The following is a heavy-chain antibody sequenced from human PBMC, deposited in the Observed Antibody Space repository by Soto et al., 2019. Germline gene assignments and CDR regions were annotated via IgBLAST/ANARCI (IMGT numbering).Heavy chain of an antibody. Sequence: GGSLRLSCAASGFTFSSYAMHWVRQAPGKGLEWVAVISYDGSNKYYADSVKGRFTISRDNSKNTLYLQMNSLRAEDTAVYYCARDREDGFGVVKSVAVCPGYAFDIWGQGTMVTVSS. D-gene: IGHD3-3*01. J-gene: IGHJ3*02. CDR3: ARDREDGFGVVKSVAVCPGYAFDI. V-gene: IGHV3-30-3*01. CDR2: ISYDGSNK. CDR1: GFTFSSYA.